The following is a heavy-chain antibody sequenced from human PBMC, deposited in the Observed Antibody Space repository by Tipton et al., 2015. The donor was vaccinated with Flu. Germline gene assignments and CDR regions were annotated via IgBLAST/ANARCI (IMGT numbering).Heavy chain of an antibody. CDR3: AKVIPELVAGLDY. CDR2: ISGGGAIR. D-gene: IGHD6-19*01. V-gene: IGHV3-23*01. J-gene: IGHJ4*02. Sequence: AVSGFTFSRYAMSWVRQAPGKGLEWVSAISGGGAIRYFADSVKGRFTISRDNSKNMLYLQMNSLRPEDTATYYCAKVIPELVAGLDYWGQGTLVTVPS. CDR1: GFTFSRYA.